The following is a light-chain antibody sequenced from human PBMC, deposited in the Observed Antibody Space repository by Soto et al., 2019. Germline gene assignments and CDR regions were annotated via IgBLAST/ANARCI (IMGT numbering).Light chain of an antibody. CDR3: SSYTSSSLV. J-gene: IGLJ1*01. CDR1: SSDVGGYNY. CDR2: DVS. V-gene: IGLV2-14*01. Sequence: LTQPASVSGSPGQSITISCTGTSSDVGGYNYVSWYQQHPGKAPKLMIYDVSNRPSGVSNRFSGSKSGNTASLTISGLQAEDEADYYCSSYTSSSLVFGTGTKVTVL.